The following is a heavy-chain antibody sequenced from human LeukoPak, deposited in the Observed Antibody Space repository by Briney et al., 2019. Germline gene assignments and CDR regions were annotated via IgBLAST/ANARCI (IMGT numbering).Heavy chain of an antibody. J-gene: IGHJ4*02. CDR1: GGSISSYY. V-gene: IGHV4-59*01. Sequence: SETLSLTCTVSGGSISSYYWSWIRQPPGKGLEWIGYIYYSGSTNYNPSLKSRVTISVDTSKNQFSLKLSSVTAADTAVYCCARYGSGSYYNGPPFDYWGQGTLVTVSS. D-gene: IGHD3-10*01. CDR3: ARYGSGSYYNGPPFDY. CDR2: IYYSGST.